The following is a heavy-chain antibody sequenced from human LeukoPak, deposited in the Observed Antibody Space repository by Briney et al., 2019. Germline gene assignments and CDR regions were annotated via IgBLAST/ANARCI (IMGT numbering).Heavy chain of an antibody. CDR3: AYCGGDCSFDY. CDR1: GFTLSSFE. V-gene: IGHV3-48*03. D-gene: IGHD2-21*02. CDR2: ISGGGSSI. J-gene: IGHJ4*02. Sequence: GGSLRLSRAASGFTLSSFEMNGVGQAPGKGVEGVSYISGGGSSIYYADSVKGRFTISRDNAKNSLYLHMSSLRAEDTAVYYCAYCGGDCSFDYWGQGTLVTVSS.